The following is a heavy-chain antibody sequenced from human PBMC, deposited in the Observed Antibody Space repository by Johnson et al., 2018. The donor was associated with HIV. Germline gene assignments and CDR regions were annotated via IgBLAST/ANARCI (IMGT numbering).Heavy chain of an antibody. CDR2: ISSSGSTK. V-gene: IGHV3-48*03. CDR1: GFTFSSYA. Sequence: VQLVESGGGVVQPGRSLRLSCAASGFTFSSYAMHWVRQAPGKGLEWVSHISSSGSTKKYADSVRGRLTVSRDNAKKSLYLEMNNLRVDDTAVYYCARESTPWGGEYVNYGLDIWGQGTMVAVSS. J-gene: IGHJ3*02. D-gene: IGHD3-10*01. CDR3: ARESTPWGGEYVNYGLDI.